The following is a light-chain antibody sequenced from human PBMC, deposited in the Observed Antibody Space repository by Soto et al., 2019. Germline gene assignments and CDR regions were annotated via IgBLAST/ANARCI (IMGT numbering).Light chain of an antibody. CDR2: DAS. V-gene: IGKV3-11*01. J-gene: IGKJ4*01. Sequence: EIVLTQSPATLSLSPGDRATLSCRASQSVGSYLGWYQQRLGQAPRLLIYDASNRATGIPARFSGSGSGTDFTLTICSLEPEDFAVYYCQHRSDWPSTFGGGTKVEIK. CDR3: QHRSDWPST. CDR1: QSVGSY.